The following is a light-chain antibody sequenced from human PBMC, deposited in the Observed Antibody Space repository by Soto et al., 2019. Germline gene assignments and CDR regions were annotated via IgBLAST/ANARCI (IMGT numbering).Light chain of an antibody. J-gene: IGLJ1*01. V-gene: IGLV2-23*01. CDR3: CSYASGSSYV. Sequence: QSVLTQPASVSGSPGQSITISCTGTSSDVGSYNLVSWYQQHPGKAPKLMIYEGSQRPSGVSNRFSGSKSGNTASLTISGLQAEDEADYYCCSYASGSSYVFGTGTKLTVL. CDR1: SSDVGSYNL. CDR2: EGS.